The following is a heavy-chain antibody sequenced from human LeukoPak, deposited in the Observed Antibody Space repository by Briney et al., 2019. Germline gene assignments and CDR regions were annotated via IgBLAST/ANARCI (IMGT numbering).Heavy chain of an antibody. Sequence: QPGGSLRLSCAASGFTFSSYAMSWVRQAPGKGLEWVSAISGSGGSTYYADSVKGRFTISRDNSKNTLYLQMNSLRAEDTAVYYCAREAWIQLSVRPYDYYYYGMDVWGQGTTVTVSS. CDR1: GFTFSSYA. J-gene: IGHJ6*02. CDR2: ISGSGGST. D-gene: IGHD5-18*01. V-gene: IGHV3-23*01. CDR3: AREAWIQLSVRPYDYYYYGMDV.